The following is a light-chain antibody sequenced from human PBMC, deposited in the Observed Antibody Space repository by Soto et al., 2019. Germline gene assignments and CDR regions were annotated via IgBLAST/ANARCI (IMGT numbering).Light chain of an antibody. V-gene: IGKV3-20*01. CDR3: QQYGSSPWT. CDR2: GAS. J-gene: IGKJ1*01. CDR1: QSVSSNY. Sequence: EIVLTQSPGTLSLSPGERATLSCRASQSVSSNYLAWYQQKPGQAPRPLIYGASSRATGIPDRFSGSGAGTDFTLTISRLESEDFAVYYCQQYGSSPWTFGQWTKVEIK.